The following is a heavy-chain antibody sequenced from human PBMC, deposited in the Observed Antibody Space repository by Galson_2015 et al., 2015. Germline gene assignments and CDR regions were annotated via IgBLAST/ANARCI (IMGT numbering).Heavy chain of an antibody. CDR1: GFTFSSYW. CDR3: ARDREGAAAEVQDCVY. J-gene: IGHJ4*02. CDR2: INSDGSST. Sequence: SLRLSCAASGFTFSSYWMHWVRQAPGKGLVWVSRINSDGSSTSYADSVKGRFTISRDNAKNTLYLQMNSLRAEDTAVYYCARDREGAAAEVQDCVYWGQGTLVTVSS. D-gene: IGHD6-25*01. V-gene: IGHV3-74*01.